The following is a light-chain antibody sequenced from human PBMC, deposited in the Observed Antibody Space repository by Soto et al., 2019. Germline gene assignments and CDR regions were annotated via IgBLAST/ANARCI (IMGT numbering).Light chain of an antibody. J-gene: IGKJ4*01. V-gene: IGKV1-9*01. CDR3: QQFNSYPLT. CDR2: VAS. CDR1: QGISSY. Sequence: DIQLTKSPSFLYASVGDRVTITCRASQGISSYLAWYQQKLGKAPKLLIYVASTLQSGVPSRFSGSGSGTEFTLTISSLQPEDFETYYCQQFNSYPLTFGGGTKVEIK.